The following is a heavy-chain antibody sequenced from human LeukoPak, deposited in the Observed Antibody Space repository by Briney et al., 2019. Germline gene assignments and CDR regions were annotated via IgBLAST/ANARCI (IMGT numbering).Heavy chain of an antibody. V-gene: IGHV3-23*01. D-gene: IGHD6-19*01. CDR1: GFTFSSYA. Sequence: GGSLRLSCEASGFTFSSYAMSWVRQAPGKGLEWVSAVSISGASTYHADSVKGRFTISRDNSKNTLYLQMNSLRAEDMAVYYCAKARGMYSSSAMDVWGQGTTVTVSS. J-gene: IGHJ6*02. CDR3: AKARGMYSSSAMDV. CDR2: VSISGAST.